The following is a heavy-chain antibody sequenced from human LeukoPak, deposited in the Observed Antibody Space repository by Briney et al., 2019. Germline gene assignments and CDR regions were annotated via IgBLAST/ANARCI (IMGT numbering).Heavy chain of an antibody. Sequence: SETLSLTCTVSGDSISPYYWTWIRQPPGKGLEYIGYIHYSGRTTYNPSLKGRVTMSVDTSRKELSLRLTSVTAADTAVYYCTRGSIAYYYMDVWGKGTTVTISS. D-gene: IGHD3-22*01. J-gene: IGHJ6*03. CDR2: IHYSGRT. V-gene: IGHV4-59*01. CDR1: GDSISPYY. CDR3: TRGSIAYYYMDV.